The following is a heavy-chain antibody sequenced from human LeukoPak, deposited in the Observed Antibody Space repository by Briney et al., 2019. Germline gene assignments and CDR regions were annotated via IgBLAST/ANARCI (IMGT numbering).Heavy chain of an antibody. V-gene: IGHV3-30-3*01. J-gene: IGHJ4*02. CDR2: ISYDGSNK. D-gene: IGHD6-13*01. Sequence: GRSLRLSCAASGFTFSSYAMHWVRQAPGKGLEWVAVISYDGSNKYYADSVKGRFTISRDNSKNTLYLQMNSLRAEDTAVYYCARDEGSGWYGLFDYWGQGTLVTVSS. CDR1: GFTFSSYA. CDR3: ARDEGSGWYGLFDY.